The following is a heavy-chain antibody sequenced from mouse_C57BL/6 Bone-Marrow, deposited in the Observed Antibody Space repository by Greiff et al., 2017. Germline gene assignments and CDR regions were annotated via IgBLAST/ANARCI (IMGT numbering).Heavy chain of an antibody. CDR3: TLYYGKGGFAC. D-gene: IGHD1-1*02. Sequence: EVQLQQSGTVLARPGASVKMSCKTSGYTFTSYWMHWVKQRPGQGLEWIGAIYPGNSDTSYNQKFKGKAKLTAVTSARTAYMELSSLTNEDSAVYYCTLYYGKGGFACWGQGTLVTVSA. CDR1: GYTFTSYW. J-gene: IGHJ3*01. CDR2: IYPGNSDT. V-gene: IGHV1-5*01.